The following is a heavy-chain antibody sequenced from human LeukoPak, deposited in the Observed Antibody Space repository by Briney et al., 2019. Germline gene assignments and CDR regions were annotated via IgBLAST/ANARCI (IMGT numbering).Heavy chain of an antibody. V-gene: IGHV3-13*04. J-gene: IGHJ4*02. CDR2: IGTAGDT. CDR1: GFTFSSYD. D-gene: IGHD6-19*01. Sequence: GESLKISCAASGFTFSSYDMHWVRQATGKGLEWVSAIGTAGDTYYPGSVKGRFTISRENAKNSLYLQMNSLRAGDTAVYYCARGPVAGTPTPAPFDYWGQGTLVTVSS. CDR3: ARGPVAGTPTPAPFDY.